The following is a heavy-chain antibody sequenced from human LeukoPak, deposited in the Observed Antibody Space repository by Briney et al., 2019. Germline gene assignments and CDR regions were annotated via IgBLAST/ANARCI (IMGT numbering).Heavy chain of an antibody. V-gene: IGHV4-59*08. CDR2: IYYSGST. Sequence: SETLSLTCTVSGGSISSYYWSWIRQPPGKGLEWIGYIYYSGSTNYNPPLKSRVTISVDTSKNQFSLKLSSVTAADTAVYYCARMVAATPWGAFDIWGQGTMVTVSS. CDR1: GGSISSYY. J-gene: IGHJ3*02. CDR3: ARMVAATPWGAFDI. D-gene: IGHD2-15*01.